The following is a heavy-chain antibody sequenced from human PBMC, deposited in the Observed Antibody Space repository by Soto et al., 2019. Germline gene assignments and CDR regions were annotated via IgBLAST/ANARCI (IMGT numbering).Heavy chain of an antibody. V-gene: IGHV1-3*01. D-gene: IGHD3-22*01. CDR2: INAGNGNT. Sequence: ASVKVSCKASGYTFTSYAMHWVRQAPGQRLEWMGWINAGNGNTKYSQKIQGRVTITRDTSASTAYMELSSLRSEDTAVYYCARESSPYYDSSGYRTLGYWGRG. J-gene: IGHJ4*02. CDR1: GYTFTSYA. CDR3: ARESSPYYDSSGYRTLGY.